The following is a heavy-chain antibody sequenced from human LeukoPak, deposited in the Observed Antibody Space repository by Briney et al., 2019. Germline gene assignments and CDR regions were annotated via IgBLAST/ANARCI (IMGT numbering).Heavy chain of an antibody. CDR2: ISSSTNTI. CDR1: GFTFSTYS. Sequence: GGSLRLSCAASGFTFSTYSMNWVRQAPGKGLEWVSYISSSTNTIYYADSVKGRFTISRDNAKNSLYLQINSLRAEDTAVYYCAKEGIRLNYFDYWGQGTLVTVSS. CDR3: AKEGIRLNYFDY. V-gene: IGHV3-48*04. J-gene: IGHJ4*02. D-gene: IGHD3-10*01.